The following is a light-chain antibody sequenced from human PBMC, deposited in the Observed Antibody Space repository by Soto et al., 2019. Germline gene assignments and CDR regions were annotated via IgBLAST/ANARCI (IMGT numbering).Light chain of an antibody. V-gene: IGKV1-5*03. CDR2: KAS. J-gene: IGKJ1*01. Sequence: DIQMTQSPSTLSASVGDRVTITCRASQSISSWLAWYQQKPGKAPKLLIYKASSLASGVPSRFSGSGSGTEFTLTISSLQPDDFATYYCQQYNSYSPCTFGQGTKVEIK. CDR1: QSISSW. CDR3: QQYNSYSPCT.